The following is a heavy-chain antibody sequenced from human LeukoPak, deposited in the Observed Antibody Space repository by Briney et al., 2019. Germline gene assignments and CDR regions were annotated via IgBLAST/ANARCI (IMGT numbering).Heavy chain of an antibody. CDR3: ARDRDYGTFDY. Sequence: GGSLRLSCAASGFTFSSYWMSWVRQAPGKGLEWVANIKQDGSEKYYVDSVKGRFTISRDNGKNSLYLEMNSLRSDDTAIYYCARDRDYGTFDYWGQGTLVTVSS. J-gene: IGHJ4*02. D-gene: IGHD4-17*01. CDR2: IKQDGSEK. CDR1: GFTFSSYW. V-gene: IGHV3-7*01.